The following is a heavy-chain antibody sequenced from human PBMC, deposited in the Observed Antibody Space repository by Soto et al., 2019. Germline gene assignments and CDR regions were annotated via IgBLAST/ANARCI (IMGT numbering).Heavy chain of an antibody. D-gene: IGHD3-22*01. J-gene: IGHJ6*02. V-gene: IGHV4-39*01. CDR2: ILYSGDT. CDR3: ARQGRNTKIVILRHYATDF. CDR1: RGCISTNIYL. Sequence: XATLSLTCSVSRGCISTNIYLWGWIRQPPGKGLEWIGAILYSGDTYYSESLKSRVTMSVDTAKNQFSLKLNSVTAADTAVYYCARQGRNTKIVILRHYATDFWGQGTAVTVSS.